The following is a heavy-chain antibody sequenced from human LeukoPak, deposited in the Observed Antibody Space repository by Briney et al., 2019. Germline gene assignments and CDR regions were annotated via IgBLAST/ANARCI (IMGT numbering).Heavy chain of an antibody. D-gene: IGHD6-19*01. CDR3: ARYGNGAWLGHYAFDM. J-gene: IGHJ3*02. Sequence: GGSLRLSCAASGFTLSYYWMSWVRQAPGKGLEWVANIKQDGSEKYYVDSVKGRFTISRDNAKNSLYLQMNSLKAGDTAVYYCARYGNGAWLGHYAFDMWGQGTMVTVSS. CDR1: GFTLSYYW. CDR2: IKQDGSEK. V-gene: IGHV3-7*01.